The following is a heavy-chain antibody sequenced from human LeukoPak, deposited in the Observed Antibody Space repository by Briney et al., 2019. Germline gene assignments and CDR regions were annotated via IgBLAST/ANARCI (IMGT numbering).Heavy chain of an antibody. Sequence: ASVKVSYKASGYTFTSYTIHWVRQAPGQRLEWMGWINAGNGNTKYSQEFQDRVTMTTDTSTSTAYMGLRSLRSDDTAVYYCARDLSLYWGSSGWNDAFDIWGQGTMVTVSS. D-gene: IGHD6-19*01. CDR1: GYTFTSYT. CDR3: ARDLSLYWGSSGWNDAFDI. V-gene: IGHV1-3*01. J-gene: IGHJ3*02. CDR2: INAGNGNT.